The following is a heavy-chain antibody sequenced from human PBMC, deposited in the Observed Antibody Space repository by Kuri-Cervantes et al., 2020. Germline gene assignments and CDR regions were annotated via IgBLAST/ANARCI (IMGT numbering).Heavy chain of an antibody. Sequence: GESLKISCGASGFTFSTYWMHWVRQAPGKGLVWVSRINSDGSSTDYADSVKGRFTISRDNAKNTLFLQMNSLRAEDTAVYYCAKAPTWGYDCWGQGTLVTVSS. CDR2: INSDGSST. D-gene: IGHD3-16*01. V-gene: IGHV3-74*01. CDR1: GFTFSTYW. J-gene: IGHJ4*02. CDR3: AKAPTWGYDC.